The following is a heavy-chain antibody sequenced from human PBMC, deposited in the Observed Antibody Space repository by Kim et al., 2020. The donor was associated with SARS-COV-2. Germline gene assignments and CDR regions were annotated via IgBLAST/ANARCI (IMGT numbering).Heavy chain of an antibody. Sequence: SETLSLTCTVSGGSISGYYWSWVRQPPGKGLEWIGYIYNSGNTKYSPSLKSRVTLSVDTSKNQFSLRLPSVTAADTAVYYCAKHGLTLGYRFLMDVWGKGTTVTVSS. V-gene: IGHV4-59*08. CDR2: IYNSGNT. J-gene: IGHJ6*03. CDR3: AKHGLTLGYRFLMDV. D-gene: IGHD1-1*01. CDR1: GGSISGYY.